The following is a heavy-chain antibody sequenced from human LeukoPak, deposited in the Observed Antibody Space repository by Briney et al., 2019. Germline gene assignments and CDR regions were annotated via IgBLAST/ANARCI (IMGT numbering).Heavy chain of an antibody. CDR2: IYSGGTT. Sequence: PGGSLRLSCAASGFTVGSNYMSWVRQAPGKGLEWVSVIYSGGTTYYADSVKGRFTISRDNSKNTLHLQMNSLRAEDTAVYYCARDQYSYAHAAHWGQGTLVTVSS. CDR1: GFTVGSNY. CDR3: ARDQYSYAHAAH. V-gene: IGHV3-66*01. D-gene: IGHD5-18*01. J-gene: IGHJ4*02.